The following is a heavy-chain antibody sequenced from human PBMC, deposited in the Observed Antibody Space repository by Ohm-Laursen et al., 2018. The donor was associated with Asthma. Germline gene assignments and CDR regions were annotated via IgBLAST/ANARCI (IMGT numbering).Heavy chain of an antibody. CDR3: AKDDTTYSDILTGYSDY. CDR2: ISWNSGGI. V-gene: IGHV3-9*01. D-gene: IGHD3-9*01. CDR1: GFTFEDYA. Sequence: SLRLSCSASGFTFEDYAMHWVRQAPGKGLEWVSGISWNSGGIGYADSVKGRFTVSRDNSKSTLYLHMNSVRAEDTAVYYCAKDDTTYSDILTGYSDYWGQGTLVTVSS. J-gene: IGHJ4*02.